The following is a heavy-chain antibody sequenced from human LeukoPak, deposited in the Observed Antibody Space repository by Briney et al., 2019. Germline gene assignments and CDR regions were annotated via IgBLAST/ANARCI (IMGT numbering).Heavy chain of an antibody. CDR3: ARGRSAMVRGVISYYFDY. V-gene: IGHV4-39*07. CDR1: GGSISSGSYY. D-gene: IGHD3-10*01. Sequence: SQTLSLTCTVSGGSISSGSYYWSWIRQPPGKGLEWIGEINHSGSTNYNPSLKSRVTISVDTSKNQFSLKLSSVTAADTAVYYCARGRSAMVRGVISYYFDYWGQGTLVTVSS. J-gene: IGHJ4*02. CDR2: INHSGST.